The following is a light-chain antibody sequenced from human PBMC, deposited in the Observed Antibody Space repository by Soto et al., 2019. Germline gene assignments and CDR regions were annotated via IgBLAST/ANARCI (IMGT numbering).Light chain of an antibody. CDR1: QSVLYSSNNKNY. CDR3: QQYYSTPPYT. V-gene: IGKV4-1*01. J-gene: IGKJ2*01. Sequence: DIVMTQSPDSLAVSLGERATINCKSSQSVLYSSNNKNYLAWYQQKPGQPPKLLIYWASTRESGVPDRFSGSGSGTDFTLTISSLQAEEVAVYYCQQYYSTPPYTVGQGTKLEIK. CDR2: WAS.